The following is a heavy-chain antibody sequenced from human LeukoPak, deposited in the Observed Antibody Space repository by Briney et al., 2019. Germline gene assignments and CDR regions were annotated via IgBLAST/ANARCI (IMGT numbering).Heavy chain of an antibody. Sequence: PSETLSLTCTVSGGSISSSSYYWGWIRQPPGKGLEWIGSIYYSGSTYYNPSLKSRVTISVDTSKNQFSLKLSSVTAADTAVYYCARHRYSSSWYELVPVDYWGQGTLVTVSS. CDR1: GGSISSSSYY. D-gene: IGHD6-13*01. V-gene: IGHV4-39*01. J-gene: IGHJ4*02. CDR2: IYYSGST. CDR3: ARHRYSSSWYELVPVDY.